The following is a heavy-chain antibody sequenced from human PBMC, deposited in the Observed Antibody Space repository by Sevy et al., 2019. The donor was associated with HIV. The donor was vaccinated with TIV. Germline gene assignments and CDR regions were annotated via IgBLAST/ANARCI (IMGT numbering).Heavy chain of an antibody. D-gene: IGHD3-3*01. Sequence: GGSLRLSCAASGFTFSSYSMNWVRQAPGKGLEWVSYISSSSSTIYYAYSVKGRFTISRDNAKNSLYLQMNSLRAEDTAVYYCARDSRIRFLEWLPLDYWGQGTLVTVSS. V-gene: IGHV3-48*01. CDR2: ISSSSSTI. CDR3: ARDSRIRFLEWLPLDY. J-gene: IGHJ4*02. CDR1: GFTFSSYS.